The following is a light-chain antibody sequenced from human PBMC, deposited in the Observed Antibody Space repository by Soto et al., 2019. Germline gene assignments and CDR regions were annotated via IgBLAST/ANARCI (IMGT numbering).Light chain of an antibody. CDR1: QSVSNRY. Sequence: EVVLTQSPGTLSLSPGEGATLSCRASQSVSNRYFAWYQQKPGQAPRLLIYRVSSRATGIPDRFSGSGSGTDFTLTISRLEPEDFAVYYCQQYDTSPPLTLGGGTKVDIK. V-gene: IGKV3-20*01. CDR3: QQYDTSPPLT. CDR2: RVS. J-gene: IGKJ4*01.